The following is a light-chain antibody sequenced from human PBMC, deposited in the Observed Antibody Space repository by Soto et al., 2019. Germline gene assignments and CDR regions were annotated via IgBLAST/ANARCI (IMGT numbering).Light chain of an antibody. J-gene: IGKJ2*01. V-gene: IGKV1-6*02. CDR2: AAS. CDR3: LQDYNFPYT. CDR1: KGISFD. Sequence: AIQMTQSPSSLSTSVGASVTITCRASKGISFDVAWYQQKPGKAPKLLVYAASSLQSGVPSRFSGSGSGTDFTLTISSLQPEDFATYYCLQDYNFPYTFGQGTKLEI.